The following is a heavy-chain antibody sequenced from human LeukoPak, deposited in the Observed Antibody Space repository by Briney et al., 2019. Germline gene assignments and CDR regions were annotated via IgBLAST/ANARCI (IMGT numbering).Heavy chain of an antibody. CDR1: GGSISSSLYY. V-gene: IGHV4-39*02. CDR3: AREGRSSTPGY. D-gene: IGHD2-15*01. J-gene: IGHJ4*02. CDR2: IYYSGST. Sequence: PSETLSLTCTVSGGSISSSLYYWGWIRQPPGKGLEWIGIIYYSGSTYYNPSLKSRVTISVETSKNQVSLRLSSVTAADTAVYYCAREGRSSTPGYWGQGTLVTVSS.